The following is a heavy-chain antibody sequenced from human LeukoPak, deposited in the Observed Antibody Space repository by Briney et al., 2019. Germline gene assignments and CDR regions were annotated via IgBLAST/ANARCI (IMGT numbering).Heavy chain of an antibody. CDR3: ARDLFDFYTWGSYGSFDI. J-gene: IGHJ3*02. CDR1: GFNFSTHT. Sequence: PGGSLRLSCAASGFNFSTHTMNWVRQAPGKGLEWVSSISKSSTYIYYTDSVKGRFTISRDNAKNSLYLQMNSLRAEDTAVYYCARDLFDFYTWGSYGSFDIWGQGIMVTVSS. D-gene: IGHD3-16*01. CDR2: ISKSSTYI. V-gene: IGHV3-21*01.